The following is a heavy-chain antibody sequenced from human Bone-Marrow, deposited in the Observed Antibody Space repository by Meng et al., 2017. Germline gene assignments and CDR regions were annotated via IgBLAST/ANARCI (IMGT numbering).Heavy chain of an antibody. D-gene: IGHD2-2*01. V-gene: IGHV4-31*03. CDR3: ARDRFLVVPAANFGMDV. CDR2: IYDSAST. CDR1: GGSISSGCYY. Sequence: LRLSCTVSGGSISSGCYYWSWIRQHPGKGVEWIGYIYDSASTYYNPSLKRRVTLSVDTSKNQFSLRLSSVTAADTAVYYGARDRFLVVPAANFGMDVWGQGTTVTVSS. J-gene: IGHJ6*02.